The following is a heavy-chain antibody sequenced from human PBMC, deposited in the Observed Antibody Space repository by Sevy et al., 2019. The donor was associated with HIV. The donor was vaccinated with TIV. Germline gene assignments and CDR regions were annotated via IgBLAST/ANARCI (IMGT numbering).Heavy chain of an antibody. CDR2: ISHDGAHT. D-gene: IGHD3-22*01. CDR3: ASDLEWLFYDY. V-gene: IGHV3-74*03. J-gene: IGHJ4*02. CDR1: GFTFGDYV. Sequence: GGSLRLSCAASGFTFGDYVMHWVRQAPGKGLVWVSRISHDGAHTTYADSVKGRFTVSRDNAKNTLCLEMNSLTAEDTAVYYCASDLEWLFYDYWGQGTLVNVSS.